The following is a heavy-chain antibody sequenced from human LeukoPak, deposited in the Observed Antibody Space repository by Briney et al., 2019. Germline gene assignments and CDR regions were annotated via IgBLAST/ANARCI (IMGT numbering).Heavy chain of an antibody. Sequence: GESLKISCKGSGYSFTSYWLGWVRQMPGKGLEWMGIIYPGGSDTRYSTSFQGQVTISDDNSLSAAYLQWSSLKASDTAMYSCARFNSSGDWFDPWGEGTLVTVSS. D-gene: IGHD3-22*01. V-gene: IGHV5-51*01. CDR2: IYPGGSDT. CDR1: GYSFTSYW. J-gene: IGHJ5*02. CDR3: ARFNSSGDWFDP.